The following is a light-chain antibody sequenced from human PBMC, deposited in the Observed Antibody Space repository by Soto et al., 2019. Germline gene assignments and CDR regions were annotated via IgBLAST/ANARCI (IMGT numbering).Light chain of an antibody. V-gene: IGKV3-15*01. J-gene: IGKJ2*01. Sequence: ETVMTHSPATLSVSPGERVTLSCRASQSDAKNVAWYQHKPGQPPRLLIYAASTRATGIPARFDGSGSGTEFTLTISSLQSEDFAVYFCQQYNHWPGTFGQGTKVEMK. CDR1: QSDAKN. CDR3: QQYNHWPGT. CDR2: AAS.